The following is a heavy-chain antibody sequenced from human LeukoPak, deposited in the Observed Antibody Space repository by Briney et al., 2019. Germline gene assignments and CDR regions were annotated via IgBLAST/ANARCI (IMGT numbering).Heavy chain of an antibody. CDR3: ARATSWGYFDY. J-gene: IGHJ4*02. D-gene: IGHD7-27*01. Sequence: SETLSLTCTVSGGSISSYYWSWIRQPPGKGLEWIGYIYYSGSTNYNPSLKSRVTISVDTSRNQFSLKLSSVTAADTAVYYCARATSWGYFDYWGQGTLVTVSS. CDR2: IYYSGST. CDR1: GGSISSYY. V-gene: IGHV4-59*01.